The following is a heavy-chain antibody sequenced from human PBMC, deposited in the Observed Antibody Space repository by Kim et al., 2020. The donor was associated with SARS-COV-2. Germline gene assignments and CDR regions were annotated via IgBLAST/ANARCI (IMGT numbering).Heavy chain of an antibody. CDR1: GFTFSNAW. CDR3: TTDAYEYYYDSSGYNYYYYYGMDV. V-gene: IGHV3-15*01. Sequence: GGSLRLSCAASGFTFSNAWMSWVRQAPGKGLEWVGRIKSKTDGGTTDYAAPVKGRFTISRDDSKNTLYLQMNSLKTEDTAVYYCTTDAYEYYYDSSGYNYYYYYGMDVWGQGTTVTVSS. D-gene: IGHD3-22*01. J-gene: IGHJ6*02. CDR2: IKSKTDGGTT.